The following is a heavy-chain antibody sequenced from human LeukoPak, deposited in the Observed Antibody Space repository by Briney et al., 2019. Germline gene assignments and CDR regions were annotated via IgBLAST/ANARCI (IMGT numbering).Heavy chain of an antibody. J-gene: IGHJ4*02. CDR1: EYTFTSFY. D-gene: IGHD3-10*01. Sequence: GSVKVSCKASEYTFTSFYIHWVRQAPGQGLEWMGIINPRGGSASSAQKFQGRVTLTRDTSTSTVYMELSSLRFQDTAVYYCARDYHGSGSLTTFDYWGQGTLVTVSS. CDR2: INPRGGSA. V-gene: IGHV1-46*01. CDR3: ARDYHGSGSLTTFDY.